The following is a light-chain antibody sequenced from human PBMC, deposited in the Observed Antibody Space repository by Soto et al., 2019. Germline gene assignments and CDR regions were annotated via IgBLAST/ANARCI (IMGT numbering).Light chain of an antibody. CDR2: DVS. CDR1: SSDVGGYNY. CDR3: CSYAGSYTYVV. V-gene: IGLV2-11*01. J-gene: IGLJ2*01. Sequence: QSALTQPRSVSGSPGQSVTISCTGTSSDVGGYNYVSWHQQHPGKAPKLMIYDVSKRPSGVPDRFSGSKSGNTASLPTSGLQADDEADYYRCSYAGSYTYVVFAGGTKLTVL.